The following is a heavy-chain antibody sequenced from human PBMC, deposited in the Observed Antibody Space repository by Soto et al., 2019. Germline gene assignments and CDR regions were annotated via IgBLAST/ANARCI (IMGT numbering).Heavy chain of an antibody. Sequence: PGESLKISCKGSGYSFTTYWIGWVRQMPGKGLEWMGIIYPGDSDTRYSPSFQGQVTISADKSISTAYLQWSSLKASDTAMYYCARLRYCSGGNCYGDYWGQGTLVTVS. CDR1: GYSFTTYW. J-gene: IGHJ4*02. D-gene: IGHD2-15*01. V-gene: IGHV5-51*01. CDR2: IYPGDSDT. CDR3: ARLRYCSGGNCYGDY.